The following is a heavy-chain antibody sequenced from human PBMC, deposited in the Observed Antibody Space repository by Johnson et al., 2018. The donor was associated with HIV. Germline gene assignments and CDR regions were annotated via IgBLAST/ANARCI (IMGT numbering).Heavy chain of an antibody. Sequence: MQLVESGGGLVKPGGSLRLSCAASGFTFNNAWMSWVRQAPGKGLEWVGRIKSKSDGGTTDYAAPVKGRFTVSRDDSKDTLYLHMNSLKTEDTAVYYCAREEVTIFGVAYDAFDIWGQGTMVTVSS. CDR2: IKSKSDGGTT. D-gene: IGHD3-3*01. J-gene: IGHJ3*02. CDR1: GFTFNNAW. V-gene: IGHV3-15*01. CDR3: AREEVTIFGVAYDAFDI.